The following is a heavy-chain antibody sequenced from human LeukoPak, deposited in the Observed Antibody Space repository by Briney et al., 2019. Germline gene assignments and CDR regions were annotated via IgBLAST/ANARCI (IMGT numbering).Heavy chain of an antibody. J-gene: IGHJ4*02. CDR1: GFTFSNLA. CDR3: AKDGTGTTLNY. V-gene: IGHV3-23*01. D-gene: IGHD1-1*01. Sequence: GGSLRLSCVASGFTFSNLAMGWVRQAPGKGLEWVSVISDSGGTTFYADSVKGRFTISRDNSKNTLFLQMNSLRAEDTALYYCAKDGTGTTLNYWGQGTLVTVSS. CDR2: ISDSGGTT.